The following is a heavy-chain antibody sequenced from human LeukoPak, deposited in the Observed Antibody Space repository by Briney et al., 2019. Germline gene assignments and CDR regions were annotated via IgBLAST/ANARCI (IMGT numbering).Heavy chain of an antibody. CDR3: AREFRGWFDP. Sequence: GGSLRLSCAASGFTFGSYAMNWVRQAPGKGLEWVAVISYDGSNKYYADSVKGRFTISRDNSKNTLYLQMNSLRAEDTAVYYCAREFRGWFDPWGQGTLVTVSS. CDR2: ISYDGSNK. V-gene: IGHV3-30-3*01. CDR1: GFTFGSYA. J-gene: IGHJ5*02.